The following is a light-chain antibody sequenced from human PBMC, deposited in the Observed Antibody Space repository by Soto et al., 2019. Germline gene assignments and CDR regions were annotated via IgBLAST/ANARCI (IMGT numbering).Light chain of an antibody. J-gene: IGLJ3*02. CDR2: GNS. CDR1: SSNIGAGYD. V-gene: IGLV1-40*01. CDR3: QSYDSSLSGWV. Sequence: QAVVTQPPSASGTPGQRVTISCSGSSSNIGAGYDVHWCQQLPGTAPKLLIYGNSNRPSGVPDRFSGSKSGTSASLAITGLQAEDEADYYCQSYDSSLSGWVFGGGTKLTVL.